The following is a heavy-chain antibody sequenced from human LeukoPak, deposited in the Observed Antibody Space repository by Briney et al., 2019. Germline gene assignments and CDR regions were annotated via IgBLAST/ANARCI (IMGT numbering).Heavy chain of an antibody. D-gene: IGHD2-2*01. CDR2: IYYSGSA. CDR1: GGSISSSTYY. CDR3: ARLYCSSTSCYSVFAGITWFDP. J-gene: IGHJ5*02. V-gene: IGHV4-39*01. Sequence: PSETLSLTCTVSGGSISSSTYYWGWIRQPPGKGLEWIGSIYYSGSAYYNPSLKSRVTISVDMSKNQFSLKLNSVTAADTAVYYCARLYCSSTSCYSVFAGITWFDPWGQGTLVTVSS.